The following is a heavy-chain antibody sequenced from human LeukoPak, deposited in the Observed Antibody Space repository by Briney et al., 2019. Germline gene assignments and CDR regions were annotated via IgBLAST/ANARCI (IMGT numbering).Heavy chain of an antibody. Sequence: PSETLSLTCTVSGGTISSYYWSWIRQPPGKGLEWIGYIYYSGSTNYNPFLKSRVTISVDTSKSQFSLKLTSVTAADTAVYYCARLYSGTRPPDYWGQGNLVPVSS. J-gene: IGHJ4*02. CDR3: ARLYSGTRPPDY. V-gene: IGHV4-59*08. CDR1: GGTISSYY. D-gene: IGHD3-10*01. CDR2: IYYSGST.